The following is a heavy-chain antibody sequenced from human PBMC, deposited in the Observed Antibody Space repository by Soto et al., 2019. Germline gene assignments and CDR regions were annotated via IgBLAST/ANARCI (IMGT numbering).Heavy chain of an antibody. V-gene: IGHV4-31*03. Sequence: QVHLQESGPGLVKSSQTLSLTCPVSVGSIRSGGYFWSWIRHHPGKGLEWIGYIYYTGNTYYNPALKSRVTISVDTSKNQFSLKLSSVTAADTAVYYCARGDGDIQYNWFDPWGQGTMVTVSS. J-gene: IGHJ5*02. CDR3: ARGDGDIQYNWFDP. CDR2: IYYTGNT. D-gene: IGHD4-17*01. CDR1: VGSIRSGGYF.